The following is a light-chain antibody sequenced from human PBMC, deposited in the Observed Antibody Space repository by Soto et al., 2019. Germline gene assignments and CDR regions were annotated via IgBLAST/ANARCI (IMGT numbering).Light chain of an antibody. J-gene: IGKJ2*01. CDR2: AAS. CDR1: QSISTY. Sequence: QLTQSPSSLSASVADTVTITCRASQSISTYLNWYQHKPGKAPILLIQAASTLLSGVPSRFSGSGSETDFTLTISSLRPEDFATYYCQQSYRTPYTFAQGTKVEIK. CDR3: QQSYRTPYT. V-gene: IGKV1-39*01.